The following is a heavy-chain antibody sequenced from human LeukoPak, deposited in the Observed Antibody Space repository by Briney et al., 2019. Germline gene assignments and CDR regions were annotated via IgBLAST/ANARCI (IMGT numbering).Heavy chain of an antibody. CDR2: ISGSGGRT. Sequence: HSGGSLRLSCAASGFTFSTYAMTWVRQAPGKGLEWVSAISGSGGRTYYADSVKGRFTISRDNSKNTLYLQMNSLRAEDTAVYYCAKDRRAGSYDYWGQGTLVTVSS. D-gene: IGHD3-10*01. J-gene: IGHJ4*02. CDR3: AKDRRAGSYDY. CDR1: GFTFSTYA. V-gene: IGHV3-23*01.